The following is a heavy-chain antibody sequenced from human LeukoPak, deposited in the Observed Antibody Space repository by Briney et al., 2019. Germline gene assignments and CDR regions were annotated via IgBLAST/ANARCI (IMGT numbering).Heavy chain of an antibody. D-gene: IGHD5-18*01. J-gene: IGHJ6*03. V-gene: IGHV1-69*05. Sequence: ASVKVSCKASGGTFSSYAISWVRQAPGQGLEWMGRIIPIFGTANYAQKFQGRVTITTDESTSTAYMELSSLRSEVTAVYYCARGVQLDYYYYYMDVWGKGTTVTVSS. CDR2: IIPIFGTA. CDR1: GGTFSSYA. CDR3: ARGVQLDYYYYYMDV.